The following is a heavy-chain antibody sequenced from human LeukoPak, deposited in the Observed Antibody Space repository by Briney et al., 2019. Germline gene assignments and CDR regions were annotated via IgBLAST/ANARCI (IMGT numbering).Heavy chain of an antibody. D-gene: IGHD2-15*01. V-gene: IGHV4-30-4*01. J-gene: IGHJ5*02. CDR2: IYYSGST. Sequence: PSETLSLTCTVSGGSISSGDYYWRWIRQPPGKGLEWIGYIYYSGSTYYNPSLKSRVTISVDTSKNQFSLKLSSVTAADTAVYYCASEAATPSSAWFDLWGQGTLVTVSS. CDR3: ASEAATPSSAWFDL. CDR1: GGSISSGDYY.